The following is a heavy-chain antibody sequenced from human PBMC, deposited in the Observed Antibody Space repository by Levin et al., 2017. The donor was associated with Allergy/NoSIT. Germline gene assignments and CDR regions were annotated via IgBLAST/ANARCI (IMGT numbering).Heavy chain of an antibody. Sequence: GGSLRLSCAASGLTVSSSYMHWVRQAPGRGLEWVSVIRSVGTTYHADSVRGRFTISRDNSKNTLYLQMNSLRAEDTAMYYCAKEGVRSSVWNDALDIWGQGTMVTVSS. CDR1: GLTVSSSY. J-gene: IGHJ3*02. CDR2: IRSVGTT. CDR3: AKEGVRSSVWNDALDI. V-gene: IGHV3-66*01. D-gene: IGHD6-19*01.